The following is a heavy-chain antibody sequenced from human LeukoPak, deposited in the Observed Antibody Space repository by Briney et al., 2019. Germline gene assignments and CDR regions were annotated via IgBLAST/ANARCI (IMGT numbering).Heavy chain of an antibody. Sequence: PGGSLRLSCAASGFTFSRHAMYWVRQAPGKGLEWVALITYDGSNTYNADSVKGRFTISRDNSKNTLYLQINSLRAEDTAVYYCARDMNNDKSVAVTATLRIFDTWGQGTLVTVSS. CDR3: ARDMNNDKSVAVTATLRIFDT. J-gene: IGHJ4*02. CDR2: ITYDGSNT. CDR1: GFTFSRHA. V-gene: IGHV3-30*04. D-gene: IGHD2-21*02.